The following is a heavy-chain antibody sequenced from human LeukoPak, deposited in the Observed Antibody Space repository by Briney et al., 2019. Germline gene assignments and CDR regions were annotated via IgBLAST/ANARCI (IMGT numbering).Heavy chain of an antibody. CDR3: AKDASIVLMVYATDHDAFDI. Sequence: GGSLRLSCAASGFTFSSYAMSWVRQASGKGLEWVSAISGSGGSTYYADSVKGRFTISRDNSKDTLYLQMNSLRAEDTAVYYCAKDASIVLMVYATDHDAFDIWGQGTMVTVSS. J-gene: IGHJ3*02. V-gene: IGHV3-23*01. D-gene: IGHD2-8*01. CDR1: GFTFSSYA. CDR2: ISGSGGST.